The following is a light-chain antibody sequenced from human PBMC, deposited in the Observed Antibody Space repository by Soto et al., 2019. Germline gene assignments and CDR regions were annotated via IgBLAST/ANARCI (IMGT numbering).Light chain of an antibody. J-gene: IGLJ2*01. CDR3: AAWDDSLSSVF. CDR2: RND. V-gene: IGLV1-47*01. Sequence: QSVLTQPPSASGTPGQRDTISCSGSSSNIGNRHVFWYQQLPGTAPELLIYRNDQRPSGVPDRFSGSKSGTSASLAISGLRSEDEGDYYCAAWDDSLSSVFFGGGTKVTVL. CDR1: SSNIGNRH.